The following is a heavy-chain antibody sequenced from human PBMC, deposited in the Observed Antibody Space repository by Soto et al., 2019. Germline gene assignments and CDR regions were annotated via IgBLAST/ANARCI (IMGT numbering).Heavy chain of an antibody. Sequence: GASVKVSCKASGYTFASYGISWVRQAPGQGLEWMGWISAYNGNTKYAQKLQGRVTMATDTSTSTAYMELRSLRSDDTAVYYCARERPDGARLDPWGQGTLVTVSS. CDR3: ARERPDGARLDP. D-gene: IGHD6-6*01. CDR1: GYTFASYG. J-gene: IGHJ5*02. V-gene: IGHV1-18*01. CDR2: ISAYNGNT.